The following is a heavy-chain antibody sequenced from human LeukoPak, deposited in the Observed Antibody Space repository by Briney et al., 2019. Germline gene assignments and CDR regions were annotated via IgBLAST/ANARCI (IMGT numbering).Heavy chain of an antibody. J-gene: IGHJ4*02. D-gene: IGHD2-15*01. V-gene: IGHV3-23*01. CDR3: ANTLYCSGGSCPPDY. Sequence: LTGGSLRLSCAASGFTFSSYVMSWVRQAPGKGLEWVSTISGSGGSTYYADSVKGRFTISRDNSKNTLYLQMNSLRAEDTAVCYCANTLYCSGGSCPPDYWGQGTLVTVSS. CDR2: ISGSGGST. CDR1: GFTFSSYV.